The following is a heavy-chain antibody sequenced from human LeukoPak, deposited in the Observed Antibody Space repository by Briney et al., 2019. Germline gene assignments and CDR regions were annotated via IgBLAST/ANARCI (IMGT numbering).Heavy chain of an antibody. J-gene: IGHJ4*02. Sequence: GGSLRLSCAASGFTFDDYAMHWVRQAPGKGLEWVSLVSGDGVSTYYADSVKGRFTISRDNSKNSLYLQMNSLRTEDIAVYYCAKDNDFWSGVVDYWGQGTLVTVSS. D-gene: IGHD3-3*01. CDR1: GFTFDDYA. CDR2: VSGDGVST. CDR3: AKDNDFWSGVVDY. V-gene: IGHV3-43*02.